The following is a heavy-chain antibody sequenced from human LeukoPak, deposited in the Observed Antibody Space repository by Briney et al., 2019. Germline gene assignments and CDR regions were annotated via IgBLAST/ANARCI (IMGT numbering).Heavy chain of an antibody. CDR2: IYPGDSDT. J-gene: IGHJ4*02. D-gene: IGHD6-13*01. CDR3: ARPIAAAGTDFGY. CDR1: GYTFTTYF. V-gene: IGHV5-51*01. Sequence: PGESLMISCQTSGYTFTTYFIGWVRQLPGKGLEWMGIIYPGDSDTRYSPSFQGQVTISVDKSINTAYLQWSSLKASDTAMYYCARPIAAAGTDFGYWGQGTLVTVSS.